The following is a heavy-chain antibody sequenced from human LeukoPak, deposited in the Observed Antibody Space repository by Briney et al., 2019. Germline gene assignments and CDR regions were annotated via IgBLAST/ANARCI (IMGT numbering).Heavy chain of an antibody. V-gene: IGHV4-59*01. CDR1: GVSISDYY. CDR2: INYTGST. Sequence: PSETLSLTCTVSGVSISDYYWSWVRQPPGKGLEWIGYINYTGSTDYNPSLKSRVTMSLDTSKNQFSLNLRSVTATDTAVYYCARRTYYDTLTGYNYWYFDLWGRGTLVTVSS. D-gene: IGHD3-9*01. J-gene: IGHJ2*01. CDR3: ARRTYYDTLTGYNYWYFDL.